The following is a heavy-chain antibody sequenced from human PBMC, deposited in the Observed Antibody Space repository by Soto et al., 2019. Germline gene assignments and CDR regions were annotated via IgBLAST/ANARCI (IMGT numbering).Heavy chain of an antibody. CDR1: GGSISSGDYY. Sequence: SETLSLTCTVSGGSISSGDYYWSWIRQPPGKGLEWIGYIYYSGSTYYNPSLKSRVTISVDTSKNQFSLKLSSVTAADTAVYYCARATKRDYVRSGAFDIWGQGTMVTVSS. J-gene: IGHJ3*02. CDR3: ARATKRDYVRSGAFDI. D-gene: IGHD3-3*01. CDR2: IYYSGST. V-gene: IGHV4-30-4*01.